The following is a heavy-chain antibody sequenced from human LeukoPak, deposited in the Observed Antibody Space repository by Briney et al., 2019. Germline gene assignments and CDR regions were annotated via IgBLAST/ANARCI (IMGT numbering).Heavy chain of an antibody. D-gene: IGHD6-13*01. Sequence: ASVKVSCKASGGTFSSYAISWVRQASGQGLEWMGGIIPIFGTANYAQKFQGRVTITADESTSTAYMELSSLRSEDTAVYYCARGTSPSSSWYYYFDYWGQGTLVTVSS. J-gene: IGHJ4*02. CDR1: GGTFSSYA. CDR2: IIPIFGTA. V-gene: IGHV1-69*01. CDR3: ARGTSPSSSWYYYFDY.